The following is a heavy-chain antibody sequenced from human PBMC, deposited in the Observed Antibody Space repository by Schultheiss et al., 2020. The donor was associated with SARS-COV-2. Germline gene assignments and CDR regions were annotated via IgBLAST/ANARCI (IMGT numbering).Heavy chain of an antibody. V-gene: IGHV3-66*01. CDR1: GFTFSSSA. CDR3: ARDIDYDRAFDI. CDR2: IYSGGST. Sequence: GGSLRLSCAASGFTFSSSAMSWVRQAPGKGLEWVSVIYSGGSTYYADSVKGRFTISRDNAKNSLYLQMNSLRAEDTAVYYCARDIDYDRAFDIWGQGTMVTVSS. J-gene: IGHJ3*02. D-gene: IGHD3-22*01.